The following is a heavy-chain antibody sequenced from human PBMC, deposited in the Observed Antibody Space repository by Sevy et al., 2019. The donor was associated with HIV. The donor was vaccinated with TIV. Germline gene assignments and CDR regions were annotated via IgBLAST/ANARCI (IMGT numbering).Heavy chain of an antibody. CDR2: INAGNGKT. D-gene: IGHD5-18*01. CDR3: AAVGTPQNTAMVTGYYYYYGMDD. J-gene: IGHJ6*02. CDR1: GYTFTSYA. V-gene: IGHV1-3*01. Sequence: ASVKVSCKASGYTFTSYAMHWVRQAPGQRLEWMGWINAGNGKTKYSQKFQGRVTITRQTSAATAYMELSSLRSEDTVGDYGAAVGTPQNTAMVTGYYYYYGMDDWGQGTTVTVSS.